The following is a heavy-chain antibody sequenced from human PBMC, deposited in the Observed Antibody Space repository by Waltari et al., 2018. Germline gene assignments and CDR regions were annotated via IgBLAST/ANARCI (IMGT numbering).Heavy chain of an antibody. J-gene: IGHJ5*02. CDR2: ISSSSSTI. D-gene: IGHD1-26*01. V-gene: IGHV3-48*04. Sequence: EVQLVESGGGLVQPGGSLRLSCAASGFTFSRYSMNWVRQAPGKGLEWVSYISSSSSTIYYADSVKGRFTISRDNAKNSLYLQMNSLRAEDTAVYYCARTPYSGSYLPWFDPWGQGTLVTVSS. CDR3: ARTPYSGSYLPWFDP. CDR1: GFTFSRYS.